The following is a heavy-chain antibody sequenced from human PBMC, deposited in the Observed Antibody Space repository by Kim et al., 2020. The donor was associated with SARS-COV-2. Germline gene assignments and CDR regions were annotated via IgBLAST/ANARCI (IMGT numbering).Heavy chain of an antibody. V-gene: IGHV1-3*01. J-gene: IGHJ5*02. Sequence: YSQNFQGRLTITTNTSATTAYMELSRLTSKDTAVYFCAREGSGSYNWLDPWGQGTLVTVSS. D-gene: IGHD3-10*01. CDR3: AREGSGSYNWLDP.